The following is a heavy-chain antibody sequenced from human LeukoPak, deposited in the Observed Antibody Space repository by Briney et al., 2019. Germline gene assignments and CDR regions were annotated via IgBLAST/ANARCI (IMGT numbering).Heavy chain of an antibody. CDR3: AKSHSSGWYYFDY. D-gene: IGHD6-19*01. CDR2: ISYDGDNK. J-gene: IGHJ4*02. Sequence: PGGSLRLSCAASGFTFRSYAMHWVRQAPGKGLEWVAVISYDGDNKYYADSVKGRFTISRDNSENTLYLQMNSLRPEDTAVYYCAKSHSSGWYYFDYWGQGSLVTVSS. CDR1: GFTFRSYA. V-gene: IGHV3-30*18.